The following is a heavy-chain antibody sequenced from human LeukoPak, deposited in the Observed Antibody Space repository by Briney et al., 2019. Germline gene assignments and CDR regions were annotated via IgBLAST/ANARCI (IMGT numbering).Heavy chain of an antibody. D-gene: IGHD3-22*01. J-gene: IGHJ3*02. V-gene: IGHV1-8*03. CDR1: GYTFAIYD. CDR2: MTPNSGNT. CDR3: ARGDDRADDAFDI. Sequence: GASVKVSCKASGYTFAIYDIHWVRQASGQGLEWMGWMTPNSGNTGYAQKFQGRVTITRNTSISTAYMELSSLRSEDTAVYYCARGDDRADDAFDIWGQGTMVTVSS.